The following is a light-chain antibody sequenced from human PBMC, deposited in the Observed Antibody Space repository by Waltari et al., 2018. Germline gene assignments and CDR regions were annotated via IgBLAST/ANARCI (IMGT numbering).Light chain of an antibody. J-gene: IGLJ3*02. V-gene: IGLV8-61*01. Sequence: QTVVTQEPSLSVSPGGTVTLTCALSPGSISTTSYASWYQQTPGQAPPTLVYKGNTRSSGVPDRFSGSILGNKAALTITGAQADDESHYYCLLYMGSGIWVFGGGTKLTVL. CDR2: KGN. CDR3: LLYMGSGIWV. CDR1: PGSISTTSY.